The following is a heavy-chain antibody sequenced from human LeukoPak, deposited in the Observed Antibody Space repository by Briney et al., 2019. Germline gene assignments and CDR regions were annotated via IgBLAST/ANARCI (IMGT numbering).Heavy chain of an antibody. Sequence: SETLSLTCAVYGGSFSDYYWSWIRQPPGKGLEWIGYIYDSGSTFYNPSLKSRVTMSIDRSNNQFSLKLSSVTAADTAVYYCARESNINNWFDPWGQGTLVTVSS. CDR3: ARESNINNWFDP. CDR2: IYDSGST. J-gene: IGHJ5*02. V-gene: IGHV4-34*01. CDR1: GGSFSDYY. D-gene: IGHD2/OR15-2a*01.